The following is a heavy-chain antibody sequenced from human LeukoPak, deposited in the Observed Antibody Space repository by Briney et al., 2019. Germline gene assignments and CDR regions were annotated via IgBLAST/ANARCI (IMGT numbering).Heavy chain of an antibody. Sequence: PGGSLTLPCAASGFAFSSYEMNWLHQSPGKGLEWVSYITSSGSTIYNADSVKGRFTISRHNAKHSLYLHMHSLRRGDTAVYCCVTSSVVATSRHFDYWGQGTLVTVSS. J-gene: IGHJ4*02. CDR3: VTSSVVATSRHFDY. V-gene: IGHV3-48*03. D-gene: IGHD5-12*01. CDR1: GFAFSSYE. CDR2: ITSSGSTI.